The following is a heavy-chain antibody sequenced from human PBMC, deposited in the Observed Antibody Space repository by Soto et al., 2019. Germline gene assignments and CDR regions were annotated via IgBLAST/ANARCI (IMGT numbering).Heavy chain of an antibody. Sequence: EVQLLESGGTLVQPGESLRLSCEVSGFSFSSFAMNWVRQAPGEGLEWVSSIRGTATSYTDSVKCRVTISRDNSKTTVSLQKNTLRRDDPAVYYCAKCAVLITTSRGCCNWFDPWGQGTLVIVSS. J-gene: IGHJ5*02. V-gene: IGHV3-23*01. CDR3: AKCAVLITTSRGCCNWFDP. CDR2: IRGTAT. CDR1: GFSFSSFA. D-gene: IGHD3-16*01.